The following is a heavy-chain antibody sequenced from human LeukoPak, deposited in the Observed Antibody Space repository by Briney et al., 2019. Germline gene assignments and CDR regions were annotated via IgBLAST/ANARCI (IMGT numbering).Heavy chain of an antibody. CDR2: ISSSSSYI. CDR1: GFTFSSYS. CDR3: ARLSDDAFDI. J-gene: IGHJ3*02. V-gene: IGHV3-21*01. Sequence: GGSLRLSCAASGFTFSSYSMNWVRQAPGKGLEWVSSISSSSSYIYYADSVKGRFTISRDNAKNSLYLQMNSLRAGDTAVYYCARLSDDAFDIWGQGTMVTVSS.